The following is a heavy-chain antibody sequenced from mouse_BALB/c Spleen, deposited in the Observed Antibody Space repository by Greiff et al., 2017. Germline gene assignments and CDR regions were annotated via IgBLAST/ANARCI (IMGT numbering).Heavy chain of an antibody. CDR3: ARLLWLRRNYFDY. CDR2: ILPGSGST. CDR1: GYTFSSYW. V-gene: IGHV1-9*01. Sequence: QVHVKQSGAELMKPGASVKISCKATGYTFSSYWIEWVKQRPGHGLEWIGEILPGSGSTNYNEKFKGKATFTADTSSNTAYMQLSSLTSEDSAVYYCARLLWLRRNYFDYWGQGTTLTVSS. J-gene: IGHJ2*01. D-gene: IGHD2-2*01.